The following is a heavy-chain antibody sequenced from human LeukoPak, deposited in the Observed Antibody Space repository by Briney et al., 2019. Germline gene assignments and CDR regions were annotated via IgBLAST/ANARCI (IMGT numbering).Heavy chain of an antibody. D-gene: IGHD2-8*01. CDR2: ISGSGGST. CDR1: GFTFSSYA. Sequence: GGSLRLSCAASGFTFSSYAMSWVRQAPGKGLEWVSAISGSGGSTYYADSVKGRFTISRDNSKNTLYLQMNSLRAEDTAVYYCATASGYCTNGVCFYFDYWGQGTLVTVSS. CDR3: ATASGYCTNGVCFYFDY. V-gene: IGHV3-23*01. J-gene: IGHJ4*02.